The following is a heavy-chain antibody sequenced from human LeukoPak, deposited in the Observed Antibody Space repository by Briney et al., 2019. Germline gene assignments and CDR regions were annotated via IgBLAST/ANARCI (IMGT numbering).Heavy chain of an antibody. CDR2: IYSGGST. D-gene: IGHD2-21*01. CDR1: GFTASSNY. Sequence: GGSLRLSCAASGFTASSNYMSWVRQAPGKGLEWVSVIYSGGSTYYADSVKGRFTISRDNSKNTLYLQMNSLRAEDTAVYYCASRVVPYYYGMDVWGQGTTVTVSS. V-gene: IGHV3-53*01. CDR3: ASRVVPYYYGMDV. J-gene: IGHJ6*02.